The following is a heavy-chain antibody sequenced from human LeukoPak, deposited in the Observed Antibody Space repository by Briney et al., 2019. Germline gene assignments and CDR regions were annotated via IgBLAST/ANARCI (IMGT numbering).Heavy chain of an antibody. Sequence: GRSLRLSCAASGFTFSSYAMHWVRQARGKGLEWVAVISYDGSNKYYADSVKGRFTISRDNSKNTLYLQMNSLRAEDTAVYYCAREGSSSPYYFDYWGQGTLVTVSS. J-gene: IGHJ4*02. D-gene: IGHD6-6*01. CDR3: AREGSSSPYYFDY. V-gene: IGHV3-30-3*01. CDR2: ISYDGSNK. CDR1: GFTFSSYA.